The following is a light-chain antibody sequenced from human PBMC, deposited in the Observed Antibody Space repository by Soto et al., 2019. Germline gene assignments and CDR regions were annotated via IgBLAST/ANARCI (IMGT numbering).Light chain of an antibody. V-gene: IGKV3-15*01. Sequence: EIVMTQSPATLSVSPGERATLSCRASQSVSSNLAWYQQKPGQAPRLLIYGASTRATGIPARFSGSGSGTEFTLTISSLQSEDFAVYYCQHYGTTFGQGTKVDIK. CDR2: GAS. CDR1: QSVSSN. J-gene: IGKJ1*01. CDR3: QHYGTT.